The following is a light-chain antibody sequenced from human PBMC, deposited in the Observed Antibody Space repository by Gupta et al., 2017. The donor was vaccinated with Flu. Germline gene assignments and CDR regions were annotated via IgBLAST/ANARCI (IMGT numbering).Light chain of an antibody. J-gene: IGLJ2*01. V-gene: IGLV2-14*01. Sequence: QSNTIACTGTSRDVGGYTYVSWDQQDPGNAPKVMIYEVSTQTSGISNRFSGSKSGNTAFLTIACFQDEDEADYYCSSCTGSGRVFGGGTKLTVL. CDR3: SSCTGSGRV. CDR1: SRDVGGYTY. CDR2: EVS.